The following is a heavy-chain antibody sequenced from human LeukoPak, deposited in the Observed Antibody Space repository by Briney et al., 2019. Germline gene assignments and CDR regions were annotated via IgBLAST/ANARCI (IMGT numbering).Heavy chain of an antibody. CDR2: IFHTGIA. CDR1: GGSITNNHY. J-gene: IGHJ4*02. V-gene: IGHV4-4*02. D-gene: IGHD3-16*01. CDR3: AGGGEAWELLGY. Sequence: PSGTLSLTCAVSGGSITNNHYWTWVRQAPGKGLEWIADIFHTGIANHNPSLKSRVTISMDRSKNQFPLTLISVTAADTAVYYCAGGGEAWELLGYWGQGTLVTVSS.